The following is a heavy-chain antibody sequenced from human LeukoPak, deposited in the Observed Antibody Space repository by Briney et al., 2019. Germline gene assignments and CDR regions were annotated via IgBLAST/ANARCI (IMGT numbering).Heavy chain of an antibody. D-gene: IGHD5-18*01. V-gene: IGHV3-30-3*01. CDR2: ISYDGSNK. CDR1: GFTFSRYA. Sequence: GRSLSLSCAASGFTFSRYAMHWVRQAPGKGLEWVAVISYDGSNKYYADSVKGRFTISRDNSKNTLYLQMNSLRAEDTAVYYCARDPWRGDTAMVYPHYWGQGTLVTVSS. J-gene: IGHJ4*02. CDR3: ARDPWRGDTAMVYPHY.